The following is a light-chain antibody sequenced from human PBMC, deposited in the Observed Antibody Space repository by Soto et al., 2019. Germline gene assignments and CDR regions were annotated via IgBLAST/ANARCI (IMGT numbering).Light chain of an antibody. CDR2: WAA. J-gene: IGKJ2*01. V-gene: IGKV4-1*01. CDR3: QQYYATPYT. CDR1: QSVFYSSNNKNY. Sequence: DFVMTQSPDSLAVSLGERATINCKSSQSVFYSSNNKNYLAWYQQQPGQPPKLLIFWAATRESGVPDRFSGSGSGTDFTLTINSLQAEDVAVYYCQQYYATPYTFGRGTKLEIK.